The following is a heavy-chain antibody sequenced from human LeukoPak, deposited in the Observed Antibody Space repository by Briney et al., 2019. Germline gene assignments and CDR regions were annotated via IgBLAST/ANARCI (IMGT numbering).Heavy chain of an antibody. CDR3: ARGGYYDSSDYINAPDY. D-gene: IGHD3-22*01. J-gene: IGHJ4*02. CDR2: INWNGGST. V-gene: IGHV3-20*04. Sequence: GGSLRLSCAASGFTLDDYGMSWVRQVPGKGLAWVSSINWNGGSTRYADSVKGRFTISRDNARNSLYLQMNSLRAEDTALYYCARGGYYDSSDYINAPDYWGQGTLVTVST. CDR1: GFTLDDYG.